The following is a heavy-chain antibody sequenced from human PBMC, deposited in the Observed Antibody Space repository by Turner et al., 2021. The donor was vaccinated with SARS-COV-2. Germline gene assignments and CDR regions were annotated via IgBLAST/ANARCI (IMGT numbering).Heavy chain of an antibody. V-gene: IGHV4-39*07. CDR2: IYYSGST. D-gene: IGHD6-19*01. CDR1: GGSINTSPYY. CDR3: GRVSSPVAGIDY. J-gene: IGHJ4*02. Sequence: QLQLQESGPGLVKPSETLSVTCTVSGGSINTSPYYWGWIRQPPGKGLEWIGNIYYSGSTYYNPSLKSRIIISIDTSKNQFSLKLSSVTAADTAVYYCGRVSSPVAGIDYWGQGTLVTVSS.